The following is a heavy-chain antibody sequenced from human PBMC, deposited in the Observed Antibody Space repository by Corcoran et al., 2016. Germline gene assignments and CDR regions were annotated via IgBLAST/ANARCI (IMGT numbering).Heavy chain of an antibody. CDR2: INAGNGNT. J-gene: IGHJ4*02. D-gene: IGHD5-12*01. V-gene: IGHV1-3*01. Sequence: QVQLVQSGAEVKKPGASVKVSCKASGYTFTSYAMHWVRQAPGQRLEWMGWINAGNGNTKYSQKFQGRVTITRDTSASTAYMELSSLRSEDTAVYYCARGGGIWLQLWVNYWGQGTLVTVSS. CDR3: ARGGGIWLQLWVNY. CDR1: GYTFTSYA.